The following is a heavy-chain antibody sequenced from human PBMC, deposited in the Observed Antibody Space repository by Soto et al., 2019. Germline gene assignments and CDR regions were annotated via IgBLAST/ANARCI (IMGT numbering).Heavy chain of an antibody. D-gene: IGHD5-12*01. CDR1: GGTFSSYA. CDR3: ACSPSRETATIRPLSFDY. Sequence: SVKVSCKASGGTFSSYAISWVRQAPGQGLEWMGGIIPIFGTANYAQKFQGRVTITADESTSTAYMELSSLRSEDTAVYYCACSPSRETATIRPLSFDYWGQGNLVTGSS. J-gene: IGHJ4*02. V-gene: IGHV1-69*13. CDR2: IIPIFGTA.